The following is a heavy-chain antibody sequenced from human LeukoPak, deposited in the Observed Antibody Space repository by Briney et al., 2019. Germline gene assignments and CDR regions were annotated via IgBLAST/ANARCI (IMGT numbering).Heavy chain of an antibody. Sequence: GGSLRLPVAAFGITFSSYEMNWGGQAPGKGLEGGSYISSSGSTIYYADSVKGRFTISRDNAKNSLYLQMHSLRAEDTAVYYFERDMSDGGYNTFDPWGQGTLVTVSS. CDR1: GITFSSYE. CDR3: ERDMSDGGYNTFDP. J-gene: IGHJ5*02. V-gene: IGHV3-48*03. CDR2: ISSSGSTI. D-gene: IGHD5-24*01.